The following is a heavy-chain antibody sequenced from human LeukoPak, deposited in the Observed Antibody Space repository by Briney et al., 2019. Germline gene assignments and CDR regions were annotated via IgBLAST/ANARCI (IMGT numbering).Heavy chain of an antibody. Sequence: GGSLRLSCAASGFTFRSYAMSWVRQAPGKGLEWVPVISGSGGSTYYADSVKGRFTISRAKNTLYLQMNSLRAEDTAVYYCAKGLYSGSYDGFDSWGQGALVTVSS. CDR2: ISGSGGST. CDR1: GFTFRSYA. D-gene: IGHD1-26*01. V-gene: IGHV3-23*01. J-gene: IGHJ4*02. CDR3: AKGLYSGSYDGFDS.